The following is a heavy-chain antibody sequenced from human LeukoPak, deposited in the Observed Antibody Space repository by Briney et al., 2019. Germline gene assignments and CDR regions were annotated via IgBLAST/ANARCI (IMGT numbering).Heavy chain of an antibody. Sequence: GGSLRLPCAASGFTVANDRMSWVRQPPGKGLEWVSTVYGGGNTTYTDSVKGRFTISRDTSKNTLLLQMNSLRAEDTAVYFCVRERFGAIVENWGQGALVIVSS. J-gene: IGHJ4*02. D-gene: IGHD3-10*01. CDR1: GFTVANDR. CDR2: VYGGGNT. CDR3: VRERFGAIVEN. V-gene: IGHV3-53*01.